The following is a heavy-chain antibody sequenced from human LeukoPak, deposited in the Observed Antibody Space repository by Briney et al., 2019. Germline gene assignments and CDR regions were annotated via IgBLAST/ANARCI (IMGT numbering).Heavy chain of an antibody. D-gene: IGHD6-13*01. CDR2: IYSGGST. CDR3: ARELAA. J-gene: IGHJ4*02. CDR1: GFTVSNNY. Sequence: GGSLRLSCAASGFTVSNNYMTWVRQAPGKGLEWVSLIYSGGSTYYADSVKGRFTISRDNSKNTLYLQMNSLRGDDTAIYYCARELAAWGQGTLVTVSS. V-gene: IGHV3-66*01.